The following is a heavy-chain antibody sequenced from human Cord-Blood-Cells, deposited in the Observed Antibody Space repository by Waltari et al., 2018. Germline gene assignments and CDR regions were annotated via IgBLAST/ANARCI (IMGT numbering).Heavy chain of an antibody. CDR2: IYSGGST. D-gene: IGHD3-22*01. V-gene: IGHV4-59*01. Sequence: QVQLQESGPGLVKPSETLSLTCTVPGGSISSYYWSWIRQPPGKGLEWIGYIYSGGSTNHNPALKSRVTISVDTSKNQFSLKLSSVTAADTAVYYCARTTYYPYYFDYWGQGTLVTVSS. J-gene: IGHJ4*02. CDR3: ARTTYYPYYFDY. CDR1: GGSISSYY.